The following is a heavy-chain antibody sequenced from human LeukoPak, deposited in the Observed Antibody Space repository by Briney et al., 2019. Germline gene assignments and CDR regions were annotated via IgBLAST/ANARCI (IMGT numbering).Heavy chain of an antibody. CDR3: ARSSVRYDSSGYPHY. D-gene: IGHD3-22*01. J-gene: IGHJ4*02. CDR2: IYYSGST. CDR1: GGSISSYY. Sequence: SETLSLTCTVSGGSISSYYWSWIRQPPGKGLEWIGYIYYSGSTNYNPSLKSRVTISVDTSKNQFSLKLSSVTAAGTAVYYCARSSVRYDSSGYPHYWGQGTLVTVSS. V-gene: IGHV4-59*01.